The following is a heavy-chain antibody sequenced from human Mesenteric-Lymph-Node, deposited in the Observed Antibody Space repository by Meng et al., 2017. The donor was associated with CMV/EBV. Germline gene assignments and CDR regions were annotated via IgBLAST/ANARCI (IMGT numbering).Heavy chain of an antibody. CDR2: IYYSGST. CDR1: GGSISSSSYY. CDR3: ARPHYYGSGSSPWFDP. D-gene: IGHD3-10*01. V-gene: IGHV4-39*01. J-gene: IGHJ5*02. Sequence: QLQLQESGPGLVKPSETLSLTCPLPGGSISSSSYYWGWIRQPPGKGLELIGSIYYSGSTYYNPSLKSRVTISVDTSKNQFSLKLSSVTAADTAVYYCARPHYYGSGSSPWFDPWGQGTLVTVSS.